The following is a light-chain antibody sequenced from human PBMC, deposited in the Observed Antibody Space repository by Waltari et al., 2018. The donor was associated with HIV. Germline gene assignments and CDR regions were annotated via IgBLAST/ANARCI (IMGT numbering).Light chain of an antibody. J-gene: IGLJ2*01. Sequence: NFMLTQPHSVSESPGKTVTLSCTRSYGSIASHYVQWYQQRPGSSPTTVIYEDRQRPSGVPERFSGSTDTSSNSASLTISGLRPEDEADYFCQSYDDNNHIIFGGGTKLTVL. CDR1: YGSIASHY. CDR3: QSYDDNNHII. V-gene: IGLV6-57*01. CDR2: EDR.